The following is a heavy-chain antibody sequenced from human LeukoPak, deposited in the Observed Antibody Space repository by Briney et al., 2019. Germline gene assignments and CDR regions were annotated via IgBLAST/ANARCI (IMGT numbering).Heavy chain of an antibody. J-gene: IGHJ4*02. D-gene: IGHD3-22*01. CDR1: GFTFSSYG. V-gene: IGHV3-30*02. Sequence: GGSLRLSCAASGFTFSSYGMHWVRQAPGKGLEWVAFIRYDGSNKYYADSVKGRFTISRDNSKNTLYLQMNSLRAEDTAVYYCAREYDSSGYYCLDYWGQGTLVTVSS. CDR3: AREYDSSGYYCLDY. CDR2: IRYDGSNK.